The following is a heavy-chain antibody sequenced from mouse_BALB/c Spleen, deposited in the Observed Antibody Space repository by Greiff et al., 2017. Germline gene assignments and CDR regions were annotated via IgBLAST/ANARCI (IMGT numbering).Heavy chain of an antibody. J-gene: IGHJ4*01. CDR2: IYPGNVNT. Sequence: QVQLQQSGPELVKPGASVRISCKASGYTFTSYYIHWVKQRPGQGLEWIGWIYPGNVNTKYNEKFKGKATLTADKSSSTAYMQLSSLTSEDSAVYFCARSFRDYYAMDYWGQGTSVTVSS. CDR3: ARSFRDYYAMDY. V-gene: IGHV1S56*01. D-gene: IGHD3-3*01. CDR1: GYTFTSYY.